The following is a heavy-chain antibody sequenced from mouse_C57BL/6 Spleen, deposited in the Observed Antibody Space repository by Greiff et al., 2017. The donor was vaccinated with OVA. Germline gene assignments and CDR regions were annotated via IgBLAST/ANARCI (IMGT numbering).Heavy chain of an antibody. D-gene: IGHD1-1*01. V-gene: IGHV6-3*01. CDR1: GFTFSNYW. Sequence: EVKVEESGGGLVQPGGSMKLSCVASGFTFSNYWMNWVRQSPEKGLEWVAQIRLKSDNYATHYAESVKGRFTISRDDSKSSVYLQMNNLRAEDTGIYYCTEYYGSREDVYAMDYWGQGTSVTVSS. J-gene: IGHJ4*01. CDR3: TEYYGSREDVYAMDY. CDR2: IRLKSDNYAT.